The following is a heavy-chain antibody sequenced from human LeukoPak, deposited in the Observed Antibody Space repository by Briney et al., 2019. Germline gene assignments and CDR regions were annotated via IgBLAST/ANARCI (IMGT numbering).Heavy chain of an antibody. CDR3: ARWRGVQSEFVY. CDR1: GLTFSTYW. J-gene: IGHJ4*02. D-gene: IGHD5-24*01. V-gene: IGHV3-7*01. Sequence: GGSLRLSCAASGLTFSTYWMRWVRQAPGKGLEWVASVKEDGSKKEYVDSVKGRFTISRDNAKNSVYLQMNTLRAEDTAVYYCARWRGVQSEFVYWGQGALVTVSS. CDR2: VKEDGSKK.